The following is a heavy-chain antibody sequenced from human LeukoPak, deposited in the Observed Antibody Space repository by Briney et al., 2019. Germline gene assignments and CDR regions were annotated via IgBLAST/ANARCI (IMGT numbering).Heavy chain of an antibody. V-gene: IGHV4-4*07. D-gene: IGHD4-17*01. CDR3: AKDLSYGDYVGWFDP. CDR1: GGSISSYY. J-gene: IGHJ5*02. CDR2: IYISGST. Sequence: SETLSLTCTVSGGSISSYYWSWIRQPAGKGLEWIGRIYISGSTNYNPSLKSRVTMSVDASKNQFSLKLSSVTAADTAVYYCAKDLSYGDYVGWFDPWGQGTLVTVSS.